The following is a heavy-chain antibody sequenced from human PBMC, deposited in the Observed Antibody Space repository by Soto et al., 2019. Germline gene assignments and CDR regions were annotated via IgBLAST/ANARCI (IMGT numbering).Heavy chain of an antibody. V-gene: IGHV1-2*02. J-gene: IGHJ4*02. CDR1: GYTFAGQY. CDR3: ARDFSSSADGFDY. CDR2: INPKTGGT. D-gene: IGHD6-6*01. Sequence: ASVKVSCKASGYTFAGQYIHWVRQAPGQGLEWMGWINPKTGGTNYARKFQGRVTMTRDTSMSTAYMELSRLRSDDTAVYYCARDFSSSADGFDYWGQGTLVTVS.